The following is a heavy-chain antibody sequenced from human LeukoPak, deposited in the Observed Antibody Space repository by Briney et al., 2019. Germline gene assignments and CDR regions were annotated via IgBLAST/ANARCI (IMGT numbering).Heavy chain of an antibody. Sequence: SGTLSLTCAVSGGSISSSNWWSWVRQPPGKGLEWIGEIYHSGSTNYNPSLKSRVTISVDKSKSQFSLKLSSVTAADTAVYYCARFHITMIVVTNAFDIWGQETMVTVSS. J-gene: IGHJ3*02. V-gene: IGHV4-4*02. CDR1: GGSISSSNW. CDR3: ARFHITMIVVTNAFDI. D-gene: IGHD3-22*01. CDR2: IYHSGST.